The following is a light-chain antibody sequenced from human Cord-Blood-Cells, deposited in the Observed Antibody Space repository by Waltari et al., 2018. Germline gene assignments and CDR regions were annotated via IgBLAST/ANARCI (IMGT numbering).Light chain of an antibody. CDR3: QQSYSTPRT. CDR1: QSISSY. V-gene: IGKV1-39*01. CDR2: AAS. J-gene: IGKJ1*01. Sequence: DIQMTQSPSSLSASVGDRVTITCRASQSISSYLNWYQQKPGKAPKLLIYAASSLQSGVPSRFSGSGSGTDFTLTISRLQPEDFATYYCQQSYSTPRTFGQETEVEIK.